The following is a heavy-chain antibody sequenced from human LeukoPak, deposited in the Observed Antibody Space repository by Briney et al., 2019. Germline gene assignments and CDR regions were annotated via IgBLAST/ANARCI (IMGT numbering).Heavy chain of an antibody. CDR3: ARDYSSPGNFDY. CDR2: ISSSSSYI. Sequence: GGSLRLSCAASGFTFNSYSMNWGRQAPGKGLEWVSSISSSSSYIYYADSVKGRFTISRDNAKNSLYLQMNTLRAEDTAVYYCARDYSSPGNFDYWGQGTLVTVSS. V-gene: IGHV3-21*01. J-gene: IGHJ4*02. CDR1: GFTFNSYS. D-gene: IGHD6-13*01.